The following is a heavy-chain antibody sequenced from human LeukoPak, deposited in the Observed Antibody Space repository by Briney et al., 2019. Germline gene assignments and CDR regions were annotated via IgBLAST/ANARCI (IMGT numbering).Heavy chain of an antibody. V-gene: IGHV1-8*02. CDR1: VYTFTDYD. D-gene: IGHD3-9*01. CDR2: MNPNSGNT. Sequence: GASVNVSCKASVYTFTDYDINWVRQATGQGLEWMGWMNPNSGNTGYAQKFQGRVTMTRNTSISTAYMELSSLRSEDTAVYYCARDFPYYDILTGYRNYYYGMDVWGQGTTVTVSS. J-gene: IGHJ6*02. CDR3: ARDFPYYDILTGYRNYYYGMDV.